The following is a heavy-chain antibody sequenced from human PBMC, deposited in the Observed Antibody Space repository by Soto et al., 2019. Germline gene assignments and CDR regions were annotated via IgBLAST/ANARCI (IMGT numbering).Heavy chain of an antibody. CDR3: AAEVAWAPRRGHYDSSGYSLYGDAFDI. Sequence: SVKVSCKASGFTFTSSAVQWVRQARGQRLEWIGWIVVGSGNTNYAQKFQEGVTITRDMSTSTAYMELSSLRSEDTAVYYCAAEVAWAPRRGHYDSSGYSLYGDAFDIWGQGTMVTVSS. D-gene: IGHD3-22*01. CDR1: GFTFTSSA. V-gene: IGHV1-58*01. CDR2: IVVGSGNT. J-gene: IGHJ3*02.